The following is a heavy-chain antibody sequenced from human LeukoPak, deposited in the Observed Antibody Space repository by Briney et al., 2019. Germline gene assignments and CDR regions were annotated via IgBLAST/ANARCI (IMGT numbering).Heavy chain of an antibody. V-gene: IGHV3-23*01. CDR1: GFTFSSYS. J-gene: IGHJ4*02. CDR3: ATTPWSGVYAIADQPFDY. CDR2: ISSSGGST. D-gene: IGHD2-8*01. Sequence: PGGSLRLSCAASGFTFSSYSMNWVRQAPGKGLEWVSGISSSGGSTYYADSVKGRFTISRDNSKNTLYLQMNSLRAEDTAVYYCATTPWSGVYAIADQPFDYWGQGTLVTVSS.